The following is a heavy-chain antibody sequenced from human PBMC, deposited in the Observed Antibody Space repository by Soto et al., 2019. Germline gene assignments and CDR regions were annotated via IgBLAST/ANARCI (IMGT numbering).Heavy chain of an antibody. V-gene: IGHV1-58*01. CDR2: IVVGSGNT. CDR1: GFTFTSSA. J-gene: IGHJ6*02. Sequence: SVKVSCKASGFTFTSSAVQWVRQARGQRLEWIGWIVVGSGNTNYAQKFQERVTITRDMSTSTAYMELSSLRSEDTAVYYCAAVATGGYYGMDVWGQGTTVTVSS. D-gene: IGHD3-16*01. CDR3: AAVATGGYYGMDV.